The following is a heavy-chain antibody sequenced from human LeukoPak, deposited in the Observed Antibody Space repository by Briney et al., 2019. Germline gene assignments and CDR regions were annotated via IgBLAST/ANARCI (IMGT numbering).Heavy chain of an antibody. Sequence: SETLSLTCAVYGGSFSGYYWSWIRQPPGKGLEWIGEINHSGSTNYNPSLKSRVTMSVDTSKNQFSLKLSSVTAADTAVYYCARGRVAVYYYYYGMDVWGQGTTVTVSS. CDR2: INHSGST. D-gene: IGHD6-19*01. V-gene: IGHV4-34*01. J-gene: IGHJ6*02. CDR1: GGSFSGYY. CDR3: ARGRVAVYYYYYGMDV.